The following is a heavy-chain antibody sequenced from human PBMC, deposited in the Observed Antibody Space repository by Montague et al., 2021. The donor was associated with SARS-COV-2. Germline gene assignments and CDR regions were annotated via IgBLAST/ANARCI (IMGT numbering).Heavy chain of an antibody. J-gene: IGHJ6*02. CDR2: TYYRSKWYN. Sequence: CAISGDSVSSNSAAWNWIRQSPSRGLEWLGGTYYRSKWYNDYAASVKSRITINPDTSKNQFSLQLNSVTPEDTAVYYCARQPLGYDFVYYYYGMDVWGQGTTVTVSS. V-gene: IGHV6-1*01. CDR1: GDSVSSNSAA. D-gene: IGHD5-12*01. CDR3: ARQPLGYDFVYYYYGMDV.